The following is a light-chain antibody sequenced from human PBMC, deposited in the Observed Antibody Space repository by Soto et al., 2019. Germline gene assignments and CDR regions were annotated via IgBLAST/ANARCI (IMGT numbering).Light chain of an antibody. CDR1: QSGSSN. CDR2: RAS. CDR3: QPYNNWPMFT. V-gene: IGKV3-15*01. Sequence: EIVMTQSPATLSVSPGERATLSCRASQSGSSNLAGYQPKPGQALRLLICRASTRATGIPARCSGSGSGTECTLTISSLQSDDVAVYYCQPYNNWPMFTFGQGTKLEIK. J-gene: IGKJ2*01.